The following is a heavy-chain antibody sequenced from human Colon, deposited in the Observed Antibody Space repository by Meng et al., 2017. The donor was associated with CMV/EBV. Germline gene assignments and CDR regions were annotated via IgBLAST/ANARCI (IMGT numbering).Heavy chain of an antibody. CDR2: HSHQGTST. D-gene: IGHD4/OR15-4a*01. V-gene: IGHV3-74*01. Sequence: GESLKISCVGSGYSFSRYWMHWVRQSPGQVLAWISRHSHQGTSTNYADSVKGRFTVSRDNAKNALYLDMTGVRADDTAVYFCARDLLGDNDYLFDLWGQGTLVTVSS. J-gene: IGHJ4*02. CDR1: GYSFSRYW. CDR3: ARDLLGDNDYLFDL.